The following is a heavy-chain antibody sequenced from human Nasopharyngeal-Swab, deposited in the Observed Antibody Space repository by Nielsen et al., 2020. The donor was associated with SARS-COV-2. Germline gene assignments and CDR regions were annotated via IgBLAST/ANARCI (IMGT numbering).Heavy chain of an antibody. V-gene: IGHV3-74*01. CDR2: INSDGSST. J-gene: IGHJ5*02. CDR1: GFTFSSYW. D-gene: IGHD6-6*01. Sequence: ESLKISCAASGFTFSSYWMHWVRQAPGKGLVWVSRINSDGSSTSYADSVKGRFTISRDNAKNTLYLQMNSLRAEDTAVYYCARSFRPEQLGFGGTNGGNWFDPWGQGTLVTVSS. CDR3: ARSFRPEQLGFGGTNGGNWFDP.